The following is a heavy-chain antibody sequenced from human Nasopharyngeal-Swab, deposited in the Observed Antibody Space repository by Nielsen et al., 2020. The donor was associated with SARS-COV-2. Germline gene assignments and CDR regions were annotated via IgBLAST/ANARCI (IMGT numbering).Heavy chain of an antibody. CDR2: IYYSGST. CDR3: EKQNSGYDYEDNYYYYYMDV. Sequence: SETLSLPCPVSGCSISSYYWIWIPQPPGKGLDWIGYIYYSGSTKYNPSLKSRVTISVDTSKNHFSLNLNSVTAADTAVYYCEKQNSGYDYEDNYYYYYMDVWGKGTTVTVSS. V-gene: IGHV4-59*01. J-gene: IGHJ6*03. CDR1: GCSISSYY. D-gene: IGHD5-12*01.